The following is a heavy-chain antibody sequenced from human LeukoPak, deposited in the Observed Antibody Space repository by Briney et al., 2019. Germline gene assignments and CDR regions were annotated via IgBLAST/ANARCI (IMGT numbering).Heavy chain of an antibody. V-gene: IGHV3-21*01. CDR3: ARDRAPYRGYSYGYYYYYGMDV. D-gene: IGHD5-18*01. J-gene: IGHJ6*02. Sequence: GGSLRLSCAASGFTFSIYSMNWVRQAPGKGLEWVSSISSSSSYIYYGDSVKGRFTISRDNSKNTLYLQMNSLRVEDTAVYYCARDRAPYRGYSYGYYYYYGMDVWGQGTTVTVSS. CDR2: ISSSSSYI. CDR1: GFTFSIYS.